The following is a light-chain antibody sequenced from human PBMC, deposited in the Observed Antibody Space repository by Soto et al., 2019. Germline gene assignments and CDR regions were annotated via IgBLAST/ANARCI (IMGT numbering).Light chain of an antibody. J-gene: IGLJ2*01. V-gene: IGLV1-44*01. CDR1: RYNIGSNT. CDR3: AGWDDSLNGPV. CDR2: SNN. Sequence: QPVLTQPPSASGTPGQRVTISCSGSRYNIGSNTVNWYQHLPGTAPKLLIYSNNQRPSGVPDRFSGSKSGTSASLAISGLQSKDEADYYCAGWDDSLNGPVFGGGTKLTVL.